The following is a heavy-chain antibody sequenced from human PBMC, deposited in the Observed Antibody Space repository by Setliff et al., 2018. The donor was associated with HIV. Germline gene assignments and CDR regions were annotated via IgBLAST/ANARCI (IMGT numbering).Heavy chain of an antibody. V-gene: IGHV1-2*02. J-gene: IGHJ4*02. D-gene: IGHD3-10*01. CDR2: INPNSGAT. Sequence: SVTVSCKTAGYTFTGHFIHWMRQAPGQGLEWMGWINPNSGATDYAWRFEDRVTMTSDTSIRTVYMELSSLRSDDTAVYYCARDTAIGWYGESKMSDFWGQGTLVTVSS. CDR1: GYTFTGHF. CDR3: ARDTAIGWYGESKMSDF.